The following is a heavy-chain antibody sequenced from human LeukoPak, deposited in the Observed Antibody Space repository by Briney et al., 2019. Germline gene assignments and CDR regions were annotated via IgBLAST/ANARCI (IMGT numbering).Heavy chain of an antibody. CDR2: IIPIFGTA. D-gene: IGHD6-19*01. Sequence: SVKVSCKASGGTFSSYAISWVRQAPGQGLEWMGRIIPIFGTANYAQKFQGRVTITTDESTSTAYMELSSLRSEDTAVYYCARDSEQWLVRGGYFDYWGQGTQVTVSS. J-gene: IGHJ4*02. CDR1: GGTFSSYA. V-gene: IGHV1-69*05. CDR3: ARDSEQWLVRGGYFDY.